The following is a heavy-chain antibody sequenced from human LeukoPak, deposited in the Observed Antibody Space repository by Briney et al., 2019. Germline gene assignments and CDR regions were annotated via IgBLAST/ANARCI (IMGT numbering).Heavy chain of an antibody. Sequence: GGSLRLSCAASGFTFSSYSMNWVRQAPEKGLEWVSSVSISGDNTYYSDSVKGRFTISRDNSKDTLDLLMSSLRADDTAVYYCARGRGRNPSGYYYYMDVWGKGTTVTVSS. D-gene: IGHD2-15*01. V-gene: IGHV3-23*01. CDR2: VSISGDNT. CDR3: ARGRGRNPSGYYYYMDV. CDR1: GFTFSSYS. J-gene: IGHJ6*03.